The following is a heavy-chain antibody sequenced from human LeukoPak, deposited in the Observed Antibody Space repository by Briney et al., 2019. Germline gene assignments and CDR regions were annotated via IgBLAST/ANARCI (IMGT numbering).Heavy chain of an antibody. CDR2: INHSGST. V-gene: IGHV4-34*01. Sequence: SSETLSLTCAVYGGSFSGYYWSWIRQPPGKGLEWIGEINHSGSTNYNPSLKSRVTISVDTSKNQFSLKLSSVTAADTAVYYCARGGRSGWFLEWLSTFDYWGQGTLVTVSS. D-gene: IGHD3-3*01. CDR1: GGSFSGYY. J-gene: IGHJ4*02. CDR3: ARGGRSGWFLEWLSTFDY.